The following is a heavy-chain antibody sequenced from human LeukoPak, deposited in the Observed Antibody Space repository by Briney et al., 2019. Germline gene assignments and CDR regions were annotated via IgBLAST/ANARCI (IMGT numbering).Heavy chain of an antibody. CDR1: GGTFISYA. CDR2: IIPIFCTA. J-gene: IGHJ5*02. V-gene: IGHV1-69*06. CDR3: ASGGRLEYSGYDLFNWFDP. Sequence: ASVTVSFKSSGGTFISYAISWVRQAPGQGLEWMGGIIPIFCTANYAQKFQGRVTITEEKPRSPAYMELSSLRLEETAVYYCASGGRLEYSGYDLFNWFDPWGQGTLVTVSS. D-gene: IGHD5-12*01.